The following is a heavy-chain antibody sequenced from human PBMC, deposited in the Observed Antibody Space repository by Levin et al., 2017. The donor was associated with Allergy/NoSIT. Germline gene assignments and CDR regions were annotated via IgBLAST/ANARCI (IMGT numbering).Heavy chain of an antibody. CDR1: GFNFNIYA. CDR2: VSGGGAGT. D-gene: IGHD1-26*01. J-gene: IGHJ4*02. V-gene: IGHV3-23*01. CDR3: AKKGADFALDY. Sequence: GESLKISCAASGFNFNIYAMTWVRQAPGKGLEWVSAVSGGGAGTYYADSVKGRFTISRDNSKNTLYLQMNSLRAEDTALYYCAKKGADFALDYWGQGTLVTVSS.